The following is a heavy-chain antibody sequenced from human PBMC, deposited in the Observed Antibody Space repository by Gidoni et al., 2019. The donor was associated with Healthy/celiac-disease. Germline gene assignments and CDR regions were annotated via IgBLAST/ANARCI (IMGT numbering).Heavy chain of an antibody. J-gene: IGHJ4*02. D-gene: IGHD3-22*01. Sequence: QVQLVQSGAEVKKPGASVKVSCKASGYTFTSYAMHWVRQAPGQRLEWMGWINAGNGNTKYSQKFHGRVTITRDTSASTAYMELSSLRSEDTAVYYCARVEAGLLDIPFDYWGQGTLVTVSS. V-gene: IGHV1-3*01. CDR2: INAGNGNT. CDR3: ARVEAGLLDIPFDY. CDR1: GYTFTSYA.